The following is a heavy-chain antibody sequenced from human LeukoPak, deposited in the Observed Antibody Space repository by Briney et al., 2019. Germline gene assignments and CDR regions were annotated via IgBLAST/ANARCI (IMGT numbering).Heavy chain of an antibody. CDR3: ARDFSAQPFGPNGLDV. D-gene: IGHD2/OR15-2a*01. V-gene: IGHV3-30*09. CDR2: ISYDGSNK. Sequence: PGRSLRLSCAASGFIFSSYAMHWVRQAPGKGLEWVAVISYDGSNKYYADSVKGRFAISRDNSKNTLYLQMNSLRAEDTAVYFCARDFSAQPFGPNGLDVWGQGTTVTVSS. J-gene: IGHJ6*02. CDR1: GFIFSSYA.